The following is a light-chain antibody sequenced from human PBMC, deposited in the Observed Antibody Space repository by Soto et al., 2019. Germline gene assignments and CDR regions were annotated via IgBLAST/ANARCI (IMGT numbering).Light chain of an antibody. V-gene: IGKV3-20*01. CDR3: QQYVTSSPRT. CDR2: GIS. Sequence: EKLVTQSPRTLSXXTXXXXTXXXSXIRGVSANYLAWYQQKPGQAPTLLMYGISRRATGIPDRFSGSGSGTDFTLTITRLEPEDFAVYYCQQYVTSSPRTFGQGTKVDIK. CDR1: RGVSANY. J-gene: IGKJ1*01.